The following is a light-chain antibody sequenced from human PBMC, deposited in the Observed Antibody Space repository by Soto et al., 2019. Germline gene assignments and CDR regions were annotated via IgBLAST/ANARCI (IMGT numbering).Light chain of an antibody. Sequence: EIVLTQSPGTLSLSPGERATLSCRASQSVSSSYLAWYQQKPGQAPRLLIYGPSSRATGIPDRFSGSGSGTDFTLTISRLEPEDLAVYYWQQYGSSPRTFGQGTKLEIK. CDR3: QQYGSSPRT. J-gene: IGKJ2*01. V-gene: IGKV3-20*01. CDR2: GPS. CDR1: QSVSSSY.